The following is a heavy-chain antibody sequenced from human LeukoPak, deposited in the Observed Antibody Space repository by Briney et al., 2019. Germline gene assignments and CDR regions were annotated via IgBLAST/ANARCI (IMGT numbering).Heavy chain of an antibody. J-gene: IGHJ4*02. CDR2: IIPIFGTA. CDR3: ARDKGAYCGGDCPIDY. D-gene: IGHD2-21*02. V-gene: IGHV1-3*01. Sequence: ASVKVSCKASGYTFTSYAMNWVRQAPGQGLEWMGGIIPIFGTANYAQKFQGRVTITRDTSASTAYMELSSLRSEDTAVYYCARDKGAYCGGDCPIDYWGQGTLVTVSS. CDR1: GYTFTSYA.